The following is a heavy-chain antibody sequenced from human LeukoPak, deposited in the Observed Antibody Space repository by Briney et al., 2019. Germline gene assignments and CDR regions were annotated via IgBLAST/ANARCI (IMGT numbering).Heavy chain of an antibody. J-gene: IGHJ6*03. CDR3: ARAPAMILRPNYMDV. CDR2: ISSSSTYI. V-gene: IGHV3-21*01. CDR1: GFTFSSYG. Sequence: GGSLRLSCAASGFTFSSYGMNWVRQAPGKGLEWVSFISSSSTYIYYADSMKGRFTISRDDAKSSLYLQMNSLRAEDTAVYYCARAPAMILRPNYMDVWGKGTTVTVSS. D-gene: IGHD3-3*01.